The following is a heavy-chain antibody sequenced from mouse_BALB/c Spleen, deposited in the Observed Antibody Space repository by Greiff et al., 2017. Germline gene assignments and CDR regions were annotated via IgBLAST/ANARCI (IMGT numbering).Heavy chain of an antibody. CDR2: ISDGGSYT. CDR1: GFTFSDYY. V-gene: IGHV5-4*02. J-gene: IGHJ1*01. D-gene: IGHD2-4*01. CDR3: ARDSYDYDDWYFDV. Sequence: VQLKQSGGGLVKPGGSLKLSCAASGFTFSDYYMYWVRQTPEKRLEWVATISDGGSYTYYPDSVKGRFTISRDNAKNNLYLQMSSLKSEDTAMYYCARDSYDYDDWYFDVWGAGTTVTVSS.